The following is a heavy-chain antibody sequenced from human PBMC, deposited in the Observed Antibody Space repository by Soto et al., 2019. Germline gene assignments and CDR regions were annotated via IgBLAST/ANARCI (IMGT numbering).Heavy chain of an antibody. Sequence: QVQLQESGPGLVKPSQTLSLTCTVSGGSISSGGYYWSWIRQHPGKGLEWIGYIYYSGSTYYNPSLKSRVTXXVXTXXNQFSLKLSSVTAADTAVYYCARDYLSSGYYYVGYWGQGTLVTVSS. D-gene: IGHD3-22*01. CDR3: ARDYLSSGYYYVGY. V-gene: IGHV4-31*03. CDR1: GGSISSGGYY. J-gene: IGHJ4*02. CDR2: IYYSGST.